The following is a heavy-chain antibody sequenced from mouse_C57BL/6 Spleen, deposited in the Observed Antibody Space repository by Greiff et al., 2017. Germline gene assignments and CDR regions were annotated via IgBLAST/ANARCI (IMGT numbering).Heavy chain of an antibody. CDR1: GFSLTSYG. J-gene: IGHJ2*01. CDR3: ARSGGNPFDY. Sequence: VQLQQSGPGLVQPSQCLSITCTASGFSLTSYGVHWVRQSPGKGLEWLGVIWSGGSSDYYAAFISRLSTSTDNSKSQVFFKMNSLQADDAAIYYCARSGGNPFDYWGQGTTLTVSS. CDR2: IWSGGSS. V-gene: IGHV2-2*01. D-gene: IGHD1-1*02.